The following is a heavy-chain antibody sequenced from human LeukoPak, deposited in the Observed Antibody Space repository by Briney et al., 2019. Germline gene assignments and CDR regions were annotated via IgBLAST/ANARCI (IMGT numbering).Heavy chain of an antibody. D-gene: IGHD6-13*01. CDR1: GYTFNTYA. CDR3: VKDLYKGDTSTWYYFDY. J-gene: IGHJ4*02. Sequence: TGGSLRLSCSGSGYTFNTYAIHWVRQAPGKGPEYVSLINTSGDKTYYADSVKGRFTISRDNSKNTVSLQMSSLRAEDTAMYYCVKDLYKGDTSTWYYFDYWGQGTLVTVSS. CDR2: INTSGDKT. V-gene: IGHV3-64D*06.